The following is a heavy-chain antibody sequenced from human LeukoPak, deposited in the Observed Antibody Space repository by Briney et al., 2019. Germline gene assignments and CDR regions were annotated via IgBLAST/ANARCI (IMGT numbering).Heavy chain of an antibody. D-gene: IGHD1-26*01. CDR2: IYYSGST. CDR1: GGSISSGGYY. V-gene: IGHV4-31*03. Sequence: SETLSLTCTVSGGSISSGGYYWSWIRQHPGKGLEWIGYIYYSGSTYYNASPKSRVSMSVDTSKNQFSLKLSSVTAADTAVFYCARENSGSYREFDYWGQGTLVTVSS. J-gene: IGHJ4*02. CDR3: ARENSGSYREFDY.